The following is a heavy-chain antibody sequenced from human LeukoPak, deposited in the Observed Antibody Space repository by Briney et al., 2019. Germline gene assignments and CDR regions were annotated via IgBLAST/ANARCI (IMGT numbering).Heavy chain of an antibody. D-gene: IGHD6-19*01. Sequence: GXLRLSCAASGFTFSSYSMNWVRQAPGKGVEWVSSISSSSSYIYYADAVKGRFTISRDNAKNSLYVQMKRVRAEDTAVYYCARGPSSSGWYFDYWGQGTLVTVSS. CDR2: ISSSSSYI. CDR3: ARGPSSSGWYFDY. CDR1: GFTFSSYS. V-gene: IGHV3-21*01. J-gene: IGHJ4*02.